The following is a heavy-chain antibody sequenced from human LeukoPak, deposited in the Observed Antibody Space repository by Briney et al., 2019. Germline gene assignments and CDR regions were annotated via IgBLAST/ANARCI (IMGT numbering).Heavy chain of an antibody. V-gene: IGHV3-23*01. Sequence: GGSLRLSCAASGFTLSSYAMSWVRQAPGKGLEWVSAISGSGGSTYYADSVKGRFTISRDNAKNSLYLQMNSLGAEDTAVYYCARDPQAYYDSSGYYYGYFQHWGQGTLVTVSS. CDR2: ISGSGGST. CDR1: GFTLSSYA. J-gene: IGHJ1*01. CDR3: ARDPQAYYDSSGYYYGYFQH. D-gene: IGHD3-22*01.